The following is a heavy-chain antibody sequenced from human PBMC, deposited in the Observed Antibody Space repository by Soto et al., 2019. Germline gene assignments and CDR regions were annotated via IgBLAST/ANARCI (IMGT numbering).Heavy chain of an antibody. J-gene: IGHJ6*03. CDR1: GYTFTSYA. CDR3: ARSWGKNYYYYYMDV. D-gene: IGHD7-27*01. Sequence: ASVKVSCKASGYTFTSYAMHWVRQAPGQRLEWMGWINAGNGNTKYSQKFQGRVTITRDTSASTAYMELSSLRSEDTAVYYCARSWGKNYYYYYMDVWGKGTTVTVSS. CDR2: INAGNGNT. V-gene: IGHV1-3*01.